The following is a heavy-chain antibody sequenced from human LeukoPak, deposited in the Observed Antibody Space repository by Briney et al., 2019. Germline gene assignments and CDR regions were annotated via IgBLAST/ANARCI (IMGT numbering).Heavy chain of an antibody. D-gene: IGHD3-10*01. V-gene: IGHV3-30*18. CDR1: GFTFSSYG. Sequence: PGRSLRLSCAASGFTFSSYGMHWVRQAPGKGLEWVAVISYDGSNKYYADSVKGRFTISRDNSKNTLYLQMNSLRAEDTAVYYCAKVIVAWDGSGSMLYCGMDVWGKGTTVTVSS. J-gene: IGHJ6*04. CDR3: AKVIVAWDGSGSMLYCGMDV. CDR2: ISYDGSNK.